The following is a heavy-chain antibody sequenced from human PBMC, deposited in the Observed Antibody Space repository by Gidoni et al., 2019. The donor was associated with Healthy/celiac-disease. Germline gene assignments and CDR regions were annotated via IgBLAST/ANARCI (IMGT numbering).Heavy chain of an antibody. V-gene: IGHV3-33*01. CDR3: ARDNPSVHPTYYDYIWGSSSYGMDV. Sequence: QVQLVESGGGVVQPGRSLRLSCAASGFTFSSYGMHWVRQAPGKGLEWVAVIWYDGSNKYYADSVKGRFTISRDNSKNTLYLQMNSLRAEDTAVYYCARDNPSVHPTYYDYIWGSSSYGMDVWGQGTTVTVSS. CDR2: IWYDGSNK. D-gene: IGHD3-16*01. J-gene: IGHJ6*02. CDR1: GFTFSSYG.